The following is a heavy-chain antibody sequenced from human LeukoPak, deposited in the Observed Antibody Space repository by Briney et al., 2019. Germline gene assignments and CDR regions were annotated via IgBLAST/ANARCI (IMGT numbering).Heavy chain of an antibody. J-gene: IGHJ4*02. V-gene: IGHV4-39*01. D-gene: IGHD3-22*01. CDR1: GGSISSSSHY. Sequence: SETLSLTCTVSGGSISSSSHYWGWIRQPPGKGLEWIGSIYYSGSTYYNPSLKSRVTISVDTSKNQFSLKLSSVTAADTAVYYCARQRRYYDSSGYYPPDYWGQGTLVTVSS. CDR2: IYYSGST. CDR3: ARQRRYYDSSGYYPPDY.